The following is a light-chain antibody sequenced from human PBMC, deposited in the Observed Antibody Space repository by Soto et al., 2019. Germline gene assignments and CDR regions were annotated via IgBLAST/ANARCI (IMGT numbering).Light chain of an antibody. CDR2: EAS. J-gene: IGKJ2*01. V-gene: IGKV3-20*01. Sequence: EIVLTQSPGTLSLSPGERATLSCRASQTVDSNYLAWYQQKLGQAPRLLIYEASSRATGIPDRFSGSGSGTDFTLTISRLEPEDFSVYYCQQSYSPPYTFGQGTKLEI. CDR1: QTVDSNY. CDR3: QQSYSPPYT.